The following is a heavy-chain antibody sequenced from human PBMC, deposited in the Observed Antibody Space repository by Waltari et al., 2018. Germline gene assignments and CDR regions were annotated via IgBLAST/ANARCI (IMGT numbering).Heavy chain of an antibody. D-gene: IGHD2-15*01. CDR1: GFTLSSYS. J-gene: IGHJ3*02. Sequence: EVQLVESGGGLVQPGGSLRLSCAASGFTLSSYSMNWVRQAPGKGLEWVSYISSSSSTIYYADSVKGRFTISRDNAKNSLYLQMNSLRAEDTAVYYCAREGGIVVVVAATPDAFDIWGQGTMVTVSS. V-gene: IGHV3-48*04. CDR2: ISSSSSTI. CDR3: AREGGIVVVVAATPDAFDI.